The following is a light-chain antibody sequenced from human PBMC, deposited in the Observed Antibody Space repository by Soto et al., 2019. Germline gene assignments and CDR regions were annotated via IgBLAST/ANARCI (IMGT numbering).Light chain of an antibody. J-gene: IGKJ1*01. V-gene: IGKV3-20*01. CDR2: GAS. CDR3: QQCGSSPET. CDR1: QSISSSF. Sequence: DIVLTQSPGTLSLSPGQRATLSCRASQSISSSFLAWYQQKPGQAPRLLIYGASSRATGIPDGFSGSGSGTDFTLTISRLEPEDFAVYYCQQCGSSPETFGQGTKVDIK.